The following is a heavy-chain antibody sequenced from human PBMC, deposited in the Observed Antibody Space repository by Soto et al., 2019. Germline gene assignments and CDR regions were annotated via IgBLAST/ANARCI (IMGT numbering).Heavy chain of an antibody. CDR1: GGSISSGDYY. V-gene: IGHV4-30-4*01. Sequence: QVQLQESGPGLVKPSQTLSLTCTDSGGSISSGDYYWSWIRQPPGKGLEWIGYIYYSGSTYYNPSLKSRVTISVDTSKNQFSLKLSSVTAADTAVYYCARLREAGMTTVITEFDYWGQGTLVTVSS. CDR3: ARLREAGMTTVITEFDY. D-gene: IGHD4-17*01. CDR2: IYYSGST. J-gene: IGHJ4*02.